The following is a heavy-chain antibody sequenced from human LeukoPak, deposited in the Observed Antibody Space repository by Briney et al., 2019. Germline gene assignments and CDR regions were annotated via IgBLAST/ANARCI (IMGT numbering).Heavy chain of an antibody. Sequence: GGSLRLSCAGSEFTFNNYAMSWVRQPPGKGLEWVSGIGGGGDDIYYADSVKGRFTISRDNSKSMLYLQMNSLRVEDTAVYYCAKDLRGYDRPTDYWGQGTLVTASS. CDR1: EFTFNNYA. V-gene: IGHV3-23*01. D-gene: IGHD3-16*01. CDR2: IGGGGDDI. CDR3: AKDLRGYDRPTDY. J-gene: IGHJ4*02.